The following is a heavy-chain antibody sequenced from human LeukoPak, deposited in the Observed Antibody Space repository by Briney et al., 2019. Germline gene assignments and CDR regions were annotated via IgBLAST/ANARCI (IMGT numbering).Heavy chain of an antibody. CDR1: GYTFTSYG. J-gene: IGHJ4*02. CDR2: ISAYNGNT. Sequence: GASVKASCKASGYTFTSYGISWVRQAPGQGLEWMGWISAYNGNTNYAQKLQGRVTMTTDTSTSTAYMELRSLRSDDTAAYYCARDNPSGYGLYYFDYWGQGTLVTVSS. V-gene: IGHV1-18*01. CDR3: ARDNPSGYGLYYFDY. D-gene: IGHD5-12*01.